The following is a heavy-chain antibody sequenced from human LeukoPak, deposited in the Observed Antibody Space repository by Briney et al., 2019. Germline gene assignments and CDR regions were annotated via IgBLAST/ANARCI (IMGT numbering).Heavy chain of an antibody. J-gene: IGHJ6*03. D-gene: IGHD5-18*01. V-gene: IGHV1-69*01. CDR3: ARSDTAMGNYYYYYYMDV. CDR2: IIPIFGTA. CDR1: GGTFSSYA. Sequence: SVTVSCKASGGTFSSYAISWVRQAPGQGLEWMGGIIPIFGTANYAQKFQGRVTITADESTSTAYMELSSLRSEDTAVYYCARSDTAMGNYYYYYYMDVWGKGTTVTISS.